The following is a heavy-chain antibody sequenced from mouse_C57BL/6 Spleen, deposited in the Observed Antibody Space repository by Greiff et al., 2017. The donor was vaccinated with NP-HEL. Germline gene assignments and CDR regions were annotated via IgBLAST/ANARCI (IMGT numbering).Heavy chain of an antibody. D-gene: IGHD1-1*01. CDR2: ISSGGDYI. V-gene: IGHV5-9-1*02. CDR1: GFTFSSYA. Sequence: EVKLMESGEGLVKPGGSLKLSCAASGFTFSSYAMSWVRQTPEKRLEWVAYISSGGDYIYYADTVKGRFTISRDNARNTLYLQMSSLKSEDTAMYYCTRDITTPSWFAYWGQGTLVTVSA. J-gene: IGHJ3*01. CDR3: TRDITTPSWFAY.